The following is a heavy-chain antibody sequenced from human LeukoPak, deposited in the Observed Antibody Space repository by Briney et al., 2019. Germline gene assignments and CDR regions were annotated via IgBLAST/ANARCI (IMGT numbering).Heavy chain of an antibody. CDR2: IYPGDSDT. CDR1: GSSFTSYW. J-gene: IGHJ4*02. CDR3: ARHPLAAGCSSTSCYSDY. Sequence: PGGSLRLSCKGSGSSFTSYWIGWVRQMPGKGLEWMGIIYPGDSDTRYSPSFQGQVTISADKSISTAYLQWSSLKASDTAMYYCARHPLAAGCSSTSCYSDYWGQGTLVTVSS. D-gene: IGHD2-2*02. V-gene: IGHV5-51*01.